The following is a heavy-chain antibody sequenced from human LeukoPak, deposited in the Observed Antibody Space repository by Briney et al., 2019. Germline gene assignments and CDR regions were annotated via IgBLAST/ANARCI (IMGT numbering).Heavy chain of an antibody. J-gene: IGHJ4*02. CDR3: ARGIYRGYCSSTSCRTPFDY. CDR1: GGSFSGYY. V-gene: IGHV4-34*01. D-gene: IGHD2-2*01. CDR2: INHSGST. Sequence: PSQTLSLTCAVYGGSFSGYYWSWIRQPPGKGLEWIGEINHSGSTNYNPSLKSRVTISVDTSKNQFSLKLSSVTAADTAVYYCARGIYRGYCSSTSCRTPFDYWGQGTLVTVSS.